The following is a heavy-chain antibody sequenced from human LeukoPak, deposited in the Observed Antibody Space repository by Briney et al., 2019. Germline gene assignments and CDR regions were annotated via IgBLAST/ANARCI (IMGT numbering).Heavy chain of an antibody. Sequence: GGSMRLSCAASGFTFSSYSMNWVRQAPGKGLEWVSSISSSSSYIYYADSVKGRFTISRDNAKNSLYLQMNSLRAEDTAVYYCARDGRFGVGGYYYYYMDVWGKGTTVTVSS. CDR1: GFTFSSYS. J-gene: IGHJ6*03. CDR3: ARDGRFGVGGYYYYYMDV. D-gene: IGHD3-16*01. V-gene: IGHV3-21*01. CDR2: ISSSSSYI.